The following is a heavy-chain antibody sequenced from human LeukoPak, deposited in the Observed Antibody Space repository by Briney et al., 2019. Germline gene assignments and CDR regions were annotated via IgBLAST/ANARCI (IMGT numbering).Heavy chain of an antibody. V-gene: IGHV4-39*07. J-gene: IGHJ4*02. Sequence: SETLSLTCTVSGGSFNDYYWGWIRQPPGKGLEWIGSIYYSGTTFYNPSLKNRVTISMDTSKSQFSLKLSSVTAADTAVYSCTRDRGHGSQGYWGQGTLVTV. D-gene: IGHD1-26*01. CDR2: IYYSGTT. CDR3: TRDRGHGSQGY. CDR1: GGSFNDYY.